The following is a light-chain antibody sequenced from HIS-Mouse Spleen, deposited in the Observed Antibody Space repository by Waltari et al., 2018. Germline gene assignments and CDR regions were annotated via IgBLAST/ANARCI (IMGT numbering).Light chain of an antibody. J-gene: IGLJ2*01. V-gene: IGLV3-10*01. CDR1: ALPKKY. CDR2: EDS. Sequence: SYELTQPPSVSVSPGQTARITCSGDALPKKYAYWYQQKSGQAPVLVIYEDSKRPSGSPERFAGSSSGTMATLTISGAQVEDEADYYCYSTDSSGNHKEVFGGGTKLTVL. CDR3: YSTDSSGNHKEV.